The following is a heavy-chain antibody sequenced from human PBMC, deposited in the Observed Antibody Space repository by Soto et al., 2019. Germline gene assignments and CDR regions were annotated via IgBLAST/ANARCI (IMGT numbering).Heavy chain of an antibody. V-gene: IGHV4-31*03. Sequence: QVQLQESGPGLVKPSQTLSLTCTVSGGSISSGGYYWSWIRQHPGKGLEWIGYIYYSGSTYYNPSLKSRVTISVDTSKNQFSLKLSSVTAADTAVYYCARALVKYSSSSDKNDAFDIWGQGTMVTVSS. D-gene: IGHD6-6*01. CDR1: GGSISSGGYY. CDR3: ARALVKYSSSSDKNDAFDI. J-gene: IGHJ3*02. CDR2: IYYSGST.